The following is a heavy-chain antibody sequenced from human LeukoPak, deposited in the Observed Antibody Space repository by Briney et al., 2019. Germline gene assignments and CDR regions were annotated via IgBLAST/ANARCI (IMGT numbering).Heavy chain of an antibody. D-gene: IGHD3/OR15-3a*01. CDR3: ASGTGYYPSDY. CDR2: INSDGSST. Sequence: GGSLRLSCAASGFTFSSYWMHWVRQAPGKGLVWVSRINSDGSSTSYADSVKGRFTISRDNAKNTLYLRMNSLRAEDTAVYYRASGTGYYPSDYWGQGTLVTVSS. V-gene: IGHV3-74*01. J-gene: IGHJ4*02. CDR1: GFTFSSYW.